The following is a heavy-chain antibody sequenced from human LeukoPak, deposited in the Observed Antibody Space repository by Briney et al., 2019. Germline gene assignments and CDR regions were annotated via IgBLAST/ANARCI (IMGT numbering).Heavy chain of an antibody. CDR2: VSHSGRN. Sequence: SETLSLTCTVSGGSISSYYWSWIRQPPGKGLEWIGEVSHSGRNRYNPSLKSQSVPQESSPHISRHVQAPVLPELSSVTAADTAVYYCARTPKGGSGSYYSGVEDYFDYWGQGTLVTVSS. CDR1: GGSISSYY. V-gene: IGHV4-34*01. D-gene: IGHD3-10*01. J-gene: IGHJ4*02. CDR3: ARTPKGGSGSYYSGVEDYFDY.